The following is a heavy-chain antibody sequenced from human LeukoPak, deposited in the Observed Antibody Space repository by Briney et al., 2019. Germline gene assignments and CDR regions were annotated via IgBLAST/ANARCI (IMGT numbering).Heavy chain of an antibody. CDR3: AKSGYDRSGYYLPFDT. Sequence: PGRSLRLSCAASGFTFSTSGMPWVRQAPGKGLEWVAVISNDGGNQYYGDSVKGRFIISRDNSKDTLYLQMNSLRADDTAVYYCAKSGYDRSGYYLPFDTWGQGTLVTVSS. CDR1: GFTFSTSG. D-gene: IGHD3-22*01. V-gene: IGHV3-30*18. J-gene: IGHJ4*02. CDR2: ISNDGGNQ.